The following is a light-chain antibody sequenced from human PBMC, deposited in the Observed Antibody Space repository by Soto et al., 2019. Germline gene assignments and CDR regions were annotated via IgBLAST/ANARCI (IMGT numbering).Light chain of an antibody. V-gene: IGLV2-23*02. CDR3: CSCAGSHTWA. J-gene: IGLJ3*02. Sequence: QSVLTQPASVSGSPGQSITISCAGTRSDVGNYNLVSWYQQHPGKAPKLMIYEVNKRPSGVSNRFSGSKSGNTASLTISGLQDEDEADYCCCSCAGSHTWAFGGGTKLTVL. CDR2: EVN. CDR1: RSDVGNYNL.